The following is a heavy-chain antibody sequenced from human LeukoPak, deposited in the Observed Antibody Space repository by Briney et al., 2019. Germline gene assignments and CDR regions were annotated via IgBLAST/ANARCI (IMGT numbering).Heavy chain of an antibody. CDR3: GRAFPPLRTSSAGDL. J-gene: IGHJ4*02. CDR2: ISGRSSHA. D-gene: IGHD3-16*01. CDR1: GFTFSDYN. V-gene: IGHV3-21*06. Sequence: GGSLRLSCSASGFTFSDYNMNWIRQAPGKGLEWISAISGRSSHAYYGDSVKGRFSISRDNAKNLLYLQMNGLGAEDTAVYYCGRAFPPLRTSSAGDLWGQGTLVTVSS.